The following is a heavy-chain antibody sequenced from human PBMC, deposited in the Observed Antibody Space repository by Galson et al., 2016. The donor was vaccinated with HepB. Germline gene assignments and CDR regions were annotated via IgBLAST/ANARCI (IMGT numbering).Heavy chain of an antibody. V-gene: IGHV4-39*01. CDR2: IYFSGST. D-gene: IGHD4-17*01. Sequence: ETLSLTCTVSGGSVSSSGSYWGWLRQPPGKGLEWIGDIYFSGSTSYNPSLKSRVTISVNTSNNQFSLKLNSVTAADTAVYYCARRVTITTEPFDYWGQGTLVTVSS. CDR1: GGSVSSSGSY. CDR3: ARRVTITTEPFDY. J-gene: IGHJ4*02.